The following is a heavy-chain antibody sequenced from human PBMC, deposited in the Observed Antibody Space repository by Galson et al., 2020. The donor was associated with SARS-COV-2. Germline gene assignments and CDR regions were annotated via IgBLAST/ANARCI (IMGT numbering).Heavy chain of an antibody. J-gene: IGHJ6*03. CDR3: ARRKYYNYYMDV. V-gene: IGHV4-39*01. CDR1: GGSISTSSDY. CDR2: ISYSGST. Sequence: SETLSLTCTVSGGSISTSSDYWGWIRQPPGKGLELIATISYSGSTYYNPSLKSRVMISVDKSKNQFSLKMDSVTAADTAVYYCARRKYYNYYMDVWGKGTTVTVSS.